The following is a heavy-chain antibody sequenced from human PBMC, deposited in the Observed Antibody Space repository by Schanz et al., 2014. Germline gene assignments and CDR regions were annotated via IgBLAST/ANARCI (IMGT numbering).Heavy chain of an antibody. CDR2: ISASGGDT. CDR1: EFTFSTDA. Sequence: DVHLLESGGGLVQPGGSLRLSCAASEFTFSTDARGWVPRAPGKGLEWLSVISASGGDTYYADSVKGRFTISRDNSKNTLYLQMNSLRAEDTAVYYCAKVRYSSGWRGDYFDEWGQGTLVTVAS. J-gene: IGHJ4*02. D-gene: IGHD6-25*01. V-gene: IGHV3-23*01. CDR3: AKVRYSSGWRGDYFDE.